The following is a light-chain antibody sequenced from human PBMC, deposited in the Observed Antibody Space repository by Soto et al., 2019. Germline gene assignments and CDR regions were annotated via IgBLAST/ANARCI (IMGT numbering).Light chain of an antibody. CDR1: QSVRSN. Sequence: EIVMTQSPATLSASPGERATLSCRASQSVRSNLAWYQQKPDQAPRLLIYGASTRATGIPARFSGSGSGTEFTLSIGSLQSEDCAVYYCQQYNDWPPTFGQGTKVEIK. J-gene: IGKJ1*01. CDR2: GAS. V-gene: IGKV3-15*01. CDR3: QQYNDWPPT.